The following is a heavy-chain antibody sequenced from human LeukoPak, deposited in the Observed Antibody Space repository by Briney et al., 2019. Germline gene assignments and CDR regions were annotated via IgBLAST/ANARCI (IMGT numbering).Heavy chain of an antibody. V-gene: IGHV4-59*01. Sequence: SETLSLTCTVSGGSISSYYWSWIRQPPGKGLEWIGYIYYSGSTNYNPSLKSRVTISVDTSKNQFSLKLSPVTAADTAVYYCARDLGISMPPPGGDAFDIWGQGTMVTVSS. CDR2: IYYSGST. CDR3: ARDLGISMPPPGGDAFDI. CDR1: GGSISSYY. J-gene: IGHJ3*02. D-gene: IGHD2/OR15-2a*01.